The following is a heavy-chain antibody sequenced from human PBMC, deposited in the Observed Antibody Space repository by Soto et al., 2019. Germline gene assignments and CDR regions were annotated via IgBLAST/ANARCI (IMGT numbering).Heavy chain of an antibody. Sequence: GESLKISFKGSGYRSTSYWINCVRQMQGKGREGMGRIDPTNSYTHYSPSFPGHITISADNSISTAYLQWSNLRASDTAIYYCAFLDTSLDFDLWGQGSLVTVSS. CDR3: AFLDTSLDFDL. V-gene: IGHV5-10-1*01. CDR1: GYRSTSYW. D-gene: IGHD3-3*02. CDR2: IDPTNSYT. J-gene: IGHJ4*02.